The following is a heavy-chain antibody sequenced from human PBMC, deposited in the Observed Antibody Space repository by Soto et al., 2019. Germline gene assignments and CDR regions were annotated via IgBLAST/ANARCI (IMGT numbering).Heavy chain of an antibody. CDR1: GYTFTGYY. J-gene: IGHJ6*02. CDR3: ARAAEGTGSDYYYVRDS. CDR2: INPNSGGT. D-gene: IGHD2-8*02. V-gene: IGHV1-2*04. Sequence: DSVKVSCKASGYTFTGYYMHWVRQAPGQGLEWMGWINPNSGGTNYAQKFQGWVTMTRDTSISTAYMELSRLRSDDTAVYYCARAAEGTGSDYYYVRDSSGQGSTVTVSS.